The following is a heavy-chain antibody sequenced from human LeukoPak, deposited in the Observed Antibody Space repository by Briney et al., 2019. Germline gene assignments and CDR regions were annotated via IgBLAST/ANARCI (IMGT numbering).Heavy chain of an antibody. J-gene: IGHJ4*02. CDR1: GYTFSSYG. CDR3: AKDATLGLRLGELSSYFDY. V-gene: IGHV3-30*18. CDR2: ISYDGSNK. D-gene: IGHD3-16*02. Sequence: GGSLRLSCAASGYTFSSYGMHWVRQAPGKGLEWVAVISYDGSNKYYADSVKGRFTISRDNSKNTLYLQMNSLRAEDTAVYYCAKDATLGLRLGELSSYFDYWGQGTLVTVSS.